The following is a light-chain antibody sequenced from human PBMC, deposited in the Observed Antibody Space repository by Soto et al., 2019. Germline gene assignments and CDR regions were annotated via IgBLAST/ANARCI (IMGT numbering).Light chain of an antibody. J-gene: IGKJ4*01. CDR3: QQYNNWPPLT. V-gene: IGKV3-11*01. Sequence: EIVLTQSPATLSLSPGERATLSCRASQSVSSYFAWYQQKPGQAPRLLLYDASNTATGIPARFSGSGYGTEFTPTIRSLEAQDFAVYYCQQYNNWPPLTCGGGTKGDIK. CDR1: QSVSSY. CDR2: DAS.